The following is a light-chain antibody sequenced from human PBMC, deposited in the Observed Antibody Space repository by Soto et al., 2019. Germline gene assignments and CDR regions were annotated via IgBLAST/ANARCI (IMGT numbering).Light chain of an antibody. CDR1: QTLLDSDGRTY. CDR2: TVS. Sequence: EIVLTQTPLSLPVTPGEPASMSCRSSQTLLDSDGRTYLDWYLQKPGQSPQLLIYTVSYRASGVPDRFSGSGSGTEFTLKISRVEAEDVGVYYCQQYNNWPRTFGQGTKV. J-gene: IGKJ1*01. CDR3: QQYNNWPRT. V-gene: IGKV2-40*01.